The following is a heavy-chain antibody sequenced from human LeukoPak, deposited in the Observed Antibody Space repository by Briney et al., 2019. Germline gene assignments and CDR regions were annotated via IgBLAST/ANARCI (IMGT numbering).Heavy chain of an antibody. D-gene: IGHD2-15*01. CDR2: IYSGGST. J-gene: IGHJ6*02. CDR3: ARDSIVVVAASYYYYYGMDV. Sequence: GGSLRLSCAASGFTVSSNYMSWVHQAPGKGLEWVSVIYSGGSTYYADSVKGRFTISRDNSKNTLYLQMNSLRAEDTAVYYCARDSIVVVAASYYYYYGMDVWGQGTTVTVPS. CDR1: GFTVSSNY. V-gene: IGHV3-53*01.